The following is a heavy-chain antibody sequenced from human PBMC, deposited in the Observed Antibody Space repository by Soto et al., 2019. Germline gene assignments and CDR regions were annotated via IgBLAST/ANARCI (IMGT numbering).Heavy chain of an antibody. V-gene: IGHV5-51*01. Sequence: GESLKISCKASGYSFTNYWIGWVRQMPGKGLEWMGIIYPGDSDTRYSPSFQGQVTISADKSITTACLQWSSLKASDTAMYYCARLLGNTLGRGVLYGMGVWGQGTTV. CDR1: GYSFTNYW. D-gene: IGHD3-10*01. CDR2: IYPGDSDT. CDR3: ARLLGNTLGRGVLYGMGV. J-gene: IGHJ6*02.